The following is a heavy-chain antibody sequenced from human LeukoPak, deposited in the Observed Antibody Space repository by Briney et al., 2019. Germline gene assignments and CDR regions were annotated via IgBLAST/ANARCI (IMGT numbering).Heavy chain of an antibody. J-gene: IGHJ4*02. D-gene: IGHD3-10*01. CDR3: ARVSGIYGSGSYYTRPLDY. CDR2: IYSGGST. V-gene: IGHV3-66*01. CDR1: GFTVSSNY. Sequence: PGGSLRLSCAASGFTVSSNYMSWVRQAPGKGLEWVSVIYSGGSTYYADSVKGRFTISRDNSKNTLSLQMNSLRAEDTAVYYCARVSGIYGSGSYYTRPLDYWGQGTLVTVSS.